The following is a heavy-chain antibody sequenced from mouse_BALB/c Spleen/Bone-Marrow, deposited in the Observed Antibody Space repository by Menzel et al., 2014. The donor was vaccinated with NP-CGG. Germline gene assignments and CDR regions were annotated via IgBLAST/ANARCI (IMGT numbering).Heavy chain of an antibody. Sequence: QVQLQQSGPGLVAPSQSLSITCTVSGFSLSRYSVHWVRQPPGEGLEWLGMRWGGGSTDYNSALKSRLSISKDNSKSQVFLKMDSLQTDDTAMYYCARNYYGSSYYYAMDYWGQGTSVTVSS. CDR2: RWGGGST. CDR3: ARNYYGSSYYYAMDY. J-gene: IGHJ4*01. CDR1: GFSLSRYS. D-gene: IGHD1-1*01. V-gene: IGHV2-6-4*01.